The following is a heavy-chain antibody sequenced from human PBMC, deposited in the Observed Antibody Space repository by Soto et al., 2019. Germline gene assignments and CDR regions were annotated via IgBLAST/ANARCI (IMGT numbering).Heavy chain of an antibody. CDR1: GFTFSDYY. Sequence: GSLRLSCAASGFTFSDYYMSWIRQAPGKGLEWVSYISSSGSTIYYADSVKGRFTISRDNSKNTLYLQMNSLRAEDTAVYYCARQSDPVTDRFDKWFDPWGQGPLVTVSS. J-gene: IGHJ5*02. CDR3: ARQSDPVTDRFDKWFDP. CDR2: ISSSGSTI. D-gene: IGHD2-21*02. V-gene: IGHV3-11*01.